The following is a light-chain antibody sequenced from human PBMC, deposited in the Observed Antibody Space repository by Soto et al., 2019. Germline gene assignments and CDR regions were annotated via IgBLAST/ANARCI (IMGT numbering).Light chain of an antibody. J-gene: IGKJ1*01. CDR3: QQYGSSSWT. CDR1: QSVTNN. CDR2: GAF. Sequence: EIVMTQSPATLSVSPGEGATLSCRASQSVTNNVAWYQQKPGQAPRLLIYGAFTRATGIPDRFSGSGSGTDFTLTISRLEPEDFAVYYCQQYGSSSWTFGQGTKVDIK. V-gene: IGKV3-20*01.